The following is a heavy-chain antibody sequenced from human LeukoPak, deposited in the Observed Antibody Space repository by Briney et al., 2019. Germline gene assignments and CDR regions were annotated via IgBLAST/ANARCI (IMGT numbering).Heavy chain of an antibody. CDR3: ARHKTGYITEGYAFDI. Sequence: SETLSLTCTVSGGSISSSSYYWGWIRQPPGKGLEWIGSIYYSGSTYYNPSLKSRVTISVDTSKNQFSLKLSSVTAADTAVYYCARHKTGYITEGYAFDIWGQGTMVTVSS. V-gene: IGHV4-39*01. CDR1: GGSISSSSYY. CDR2: IYYSGST. D-gene: IGHD6-13*01. J-gene: IGHJ3*02.